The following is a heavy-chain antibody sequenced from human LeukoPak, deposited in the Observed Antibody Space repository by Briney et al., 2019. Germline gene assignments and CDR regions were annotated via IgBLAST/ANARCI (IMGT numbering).Heavy chain of an antibody. CDR1: GYTFTDYY. V-gene: IGHV1-2*02. J-gene: IGHJ4*02. D-gene: IGHD6-13*01. CDR3: ARWDPTYDIAASGTSNYY. Sequence: ASVKVSCKASGYTFTDYYMHWVRQAPGQGLEWTGWINPNSGGTNYAQKFQGRVTMTRDTSISTAYMELGRLRSDDTAVYYCARWDPTYDIAASGTSNYYWGQGTLVTVSP. CDR2: INPNSGGT.